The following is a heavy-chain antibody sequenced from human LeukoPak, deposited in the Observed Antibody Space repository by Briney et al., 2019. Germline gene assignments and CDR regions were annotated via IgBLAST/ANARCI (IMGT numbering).Heavy chain of an antibody. CDR2: INAGNGNT. CDR1: GYTFTSYA. Sequence: ASVKVSCKSSGYTFTSYAMHWVRQAPGQRLEWMGWINAGNGNTKYSQKFQGRVTITRDTSASTAYMELSSLRSEDTAVYYCARSAEAVDIVATMGANWFDPWGQGTLVTVSS. CDR3: ARSAEAVDIVATMGANWFDP. V-gene: IGHV1-3*01. D-gene: IGHD5-12*01. J-gene: IGHJ5*02.